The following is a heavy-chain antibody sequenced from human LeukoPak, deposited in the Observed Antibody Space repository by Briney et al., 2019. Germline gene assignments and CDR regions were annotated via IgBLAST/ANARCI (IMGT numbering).Heavy chain of an antibody. CDR2: IYYSGST. J-gene: IGHJ6*03. CDR1: GGSISSSSYY. D-gene: IGHD6-13*01. CDR3: ARGGAAAGKGYYYYYYMDV. Sequence: SETLSLTCTVSGGSISSSSYYWGWIRQPPGKGLEWIGYIYYSGSTNYNPSLKSRVTMSVDTSKNQFSLKLSSVTAADTAVYYCARGGAAAGKGYYYYYYMDVWGKGTTVTVSS. V-gene: IGHV4-61*05.